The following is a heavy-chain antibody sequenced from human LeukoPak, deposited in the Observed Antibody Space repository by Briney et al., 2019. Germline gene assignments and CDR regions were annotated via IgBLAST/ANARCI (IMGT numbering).Heavy chain of an antibody. Sequence: GASVKVSCKASGYTFTGYYMHWVRQAPGQGLEWMGWINPNSGGTNYAQKLQGRVTMTTDTSTSTAYMELRSLRSDDTAVYYCARDPSVDYDSGGYFRYWGQGTLVTVSS. CDR1: GYTFTGYY. CDR3: ARDPSVDYDSGGYFRY. V-gene: IGHV1-2*02. J-gene: IGHJ4*02. D-gene: IGHD3-22*01. CDR2: INPNSGGT.